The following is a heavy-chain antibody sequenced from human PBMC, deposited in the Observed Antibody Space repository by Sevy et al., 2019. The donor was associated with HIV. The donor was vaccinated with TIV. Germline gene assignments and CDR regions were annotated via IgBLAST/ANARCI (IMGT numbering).Heavy chain of an antibody. CDR1: GFTFSNYW. V-gene: IGHV3-15*01. CDR3: TTEVFGGAFDI. J-gene: IGHJ3*02. CDR2: IKSKTDGGTT. Sequence: GGSLRLSCAASGFTFSNYWMSWVRQAPGKGLEWVGRIKSKTDGGTTDYAAPVKGRFTISRDDSKNTLYLQMNSLKTEDTAVYYCTTEVFGGAFDIWGQGTMVTVSS. D-gene: IGHD3-10*02.